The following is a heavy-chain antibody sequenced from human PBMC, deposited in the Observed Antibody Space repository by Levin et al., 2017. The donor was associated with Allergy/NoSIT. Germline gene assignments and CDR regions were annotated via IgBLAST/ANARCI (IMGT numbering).Heavy chain of an antibody. Sequence: GSLRLSCNVFGGSINYYYWSWIRQPPGKGLEWIGHIHYTGSTNYSPSLKSRVTISLDTSKKPFSLKLRSVTPAETAMYYCARAGGTYCTGGSCYLSWFDSWGQGALVSVSS. CDR1: GGSINYYY. V-gene: IGHV4-59*01. CDR3: ARAGGTYCTGGSCYLSWFDS. J-gene: IGHJ5*01. D-gene: IGHD2-15*01. CDR2: IHYTGST.